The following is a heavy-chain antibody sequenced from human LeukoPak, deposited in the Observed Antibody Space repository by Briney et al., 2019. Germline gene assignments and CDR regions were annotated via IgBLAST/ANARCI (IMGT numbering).Heavy chain of an antibody. CDR2: ISGSGGST. J-gene: IGHJ4*02. Sequence: PGGSLRLSCAASGLTFSSYAMSWVRQAPGKGLEWVSAISGSGGSTYYADSVKGRFTISRDNSKNTLYLQMNSLRAEVTAVYYCAKGGGYYDSSGSPYYFDYWGQGTLVTVSS. V-gene: IGHV3-23*01. CDR3: AKGGGYYDSSGSPYYFDY. CDR1: GLTFSSYA. D-gene: IGHD3-22*01.